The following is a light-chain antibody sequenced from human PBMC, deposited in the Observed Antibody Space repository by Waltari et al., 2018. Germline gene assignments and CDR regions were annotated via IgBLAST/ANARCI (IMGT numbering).Light chain of an antibody. CDR1: VPPKQY. J-gene: IGLJ2*01. CDR3: QSIDVDALT. Sequence: SFELTQPPSVSVSPGQTATITCSGDVPPKQYVYWSQQNPGQAPLLLIYKDTERPSGTPERFSGSTSGTGTTVTLTIGGVQAEDEADYYCQSIDVDALTFGGGTKLTVL. CDR2: KDT. V-gene: IGLV3-25*03.